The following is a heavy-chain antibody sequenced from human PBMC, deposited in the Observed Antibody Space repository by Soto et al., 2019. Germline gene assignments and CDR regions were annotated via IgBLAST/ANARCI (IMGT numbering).Heavy chain of an antibody. D-gene: IGHD6-19*01. CDR3: AREGYSSGCVDY. Sequence: EVQLVESGGGLVKPGGSLRLSCAASGFTFSSYSMNWVRQAPGKGLEWVSSISSSISYIYYADSVKGRFTISRDNATNSLYLQMNSLRAEDTAVYYCAREGYSSGCVDYWGQGTLVTVSS. V-gene: IGHV3-21*01. CDR2: ISSSISYI. J-gene: IGHJ4*02. CDR1: GFTFSSYS.